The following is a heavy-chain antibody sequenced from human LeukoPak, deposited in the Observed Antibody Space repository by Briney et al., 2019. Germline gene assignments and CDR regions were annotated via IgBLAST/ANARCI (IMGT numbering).Heavy chain of an antibody. CDR2: ISYDGSNK. CDR1: GFTFSSYG. CDR3: AKDPGGSIGDY. J-gene: IGHJ4*02. Sequence: SGGSLRLSCAASGFTFSSYGMHWVRQAPGKGLEWVAVISYDGSNKYYADSVKGRFTISRDNSKNTLYLQMNSLRAEDTAVYYCAKDPGGSIGDYWGQGTLVTASS. D-gene: IGHD1-26*01. V-gene: IGHV3-30*18.